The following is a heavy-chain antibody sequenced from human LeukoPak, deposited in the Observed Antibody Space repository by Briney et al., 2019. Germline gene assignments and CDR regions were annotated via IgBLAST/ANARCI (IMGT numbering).Heavy chain of an antibody. CDR1: GGTFSSYA. CDR3: ARVDYDILTGYENNYFDK. J-gene: IGHJ4*02. V-gene: IGHV1-3*04. D-gene: IGHD3-9*01. CDR2: INTGNGNS. Sequence: ASVKVSCKASGGTFSSYAISWVRQAPGQRLEWMGWINTGNGNSKYSQNFQGRVTISRDTSASTAYMELSSLRSEDTAVYYCARVDYDILTGYENNYFDKWGQGTLVTVSS.